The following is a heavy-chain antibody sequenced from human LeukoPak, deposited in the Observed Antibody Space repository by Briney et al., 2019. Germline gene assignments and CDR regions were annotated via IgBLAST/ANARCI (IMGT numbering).Heavy chain of an antibody. CDR1: GFTFSSYW. J-gene: IGHJ4*02. Sequence: EAGGSLRLSCAPSGFTFSSYWMSWVRQAPGKGLEWVANIKQGGSEKYYVDSVKGRFTISRDNAKNSLYLQMNSLRAEDTAVYYCARGGYRGYDEGYFDYWGQGTLVTVSS. CDR2: IKQGGSEK. V-gene: IGHV3-7*01. CDR3: ARGGYRGYDEGYFDY. D-gene: IGHD5-12*01.